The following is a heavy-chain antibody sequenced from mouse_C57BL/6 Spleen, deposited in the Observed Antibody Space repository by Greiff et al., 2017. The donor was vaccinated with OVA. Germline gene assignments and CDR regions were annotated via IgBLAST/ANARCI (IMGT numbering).Heavy chain of an antibody. CDR3: ARGGDYGSSYGAY. J-gene: IGHJ3*01. Sequence: VQLQQPGAELVKPGASVKLSCKASGYTFTSYWMQWVKQRPGQGLEWIGEIDPSDSYTNYNQKFKGKATLTVDTSSSTAYMQLSSLTSEDSAVYYCARGGDYGSSYGAYWGQGTLVTVSA. V-gene: IGHV1-50*01. CDR2: IDPSDSYT. CDR1: GYTFTSYW. D-gene: IGHD1-1*01.